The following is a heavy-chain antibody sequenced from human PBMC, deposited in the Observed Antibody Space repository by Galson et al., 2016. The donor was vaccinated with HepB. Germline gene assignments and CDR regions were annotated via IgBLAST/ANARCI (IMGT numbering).Heavy chain of an antibody. CDR3: ASDAGQPEGIDY. Sequence: SVKVSCKASGYSFSGFYMHWVRQAPGQGLEWMGRIKPKGGAPDYVQNFQGRVTMTRDTSNSTVYMEMSRLRSDDAAVYHCASDAGQPEGIDYWGQGTLVTVSS. CDR1: GYSFSGFY. J-gene: IGHJ4*02. D-gene: IGHD6-13*01. CDR2: IKPKGGAP. V-gene: IGHV1-2*06.